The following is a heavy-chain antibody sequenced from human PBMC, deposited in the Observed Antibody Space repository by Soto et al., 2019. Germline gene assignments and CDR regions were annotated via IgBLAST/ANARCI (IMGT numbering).Heavy chain of an antibody. CDR3: AHFSTTNTWVEYVDY. CDR1: GFSLTTNGVG. Sequence: PTLVNPTHTLTLTCTFSGFSLTTNGVGVGWIRQPPGKALEWLALIYWNDDNRYSPSLKSRVSITRDTSKNHVVLTMTNMDPVDTGTYYWAHFSTTNTWVEYVDYWGQGTLVTVSA. CDR2: IYWNDDN. D-gene: IGHD7-27*01. J-gene: IGHJ4*02. V-gene: IGHV2-5*01.